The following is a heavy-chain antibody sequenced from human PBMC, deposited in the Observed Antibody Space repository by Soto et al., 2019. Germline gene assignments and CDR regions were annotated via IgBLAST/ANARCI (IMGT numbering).Heavy chain of an antibody. D-gene: IGHD3-10*01. V-gene: IGHV4-39*01. CDR2: IFYSGST. J-gene: IGHJ4*02. CDR3: ARRYGWLYFDY. CDR1: GDSISSSNYF. Sequence: QLQLQESGPGLVKPWETLSLTCTVSGDSISSSNYFWGWIRQPPGKGLEWIGTIFYSGSTYYNPSHQTRVTISVDTSKNQFSLKLTSVTAADTALYYCARRYGWLYFDYWGQGSLVTVSS.